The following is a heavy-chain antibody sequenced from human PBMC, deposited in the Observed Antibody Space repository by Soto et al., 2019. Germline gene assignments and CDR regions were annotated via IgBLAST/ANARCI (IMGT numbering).Heavy chain of an antibody. CDR1: GFTFSSYS. Sequence: EVQLVESGGGLVKPGGSLSLSCEASGFTFSSYSMNWVRKAPGKGLEWASSISSSSSYIYYADSVKGRFTISRDNAKNSLYLQMNSLRAEDTAVYYCARRVATKYYFDYWGQGTLVTVSS. V-gene: IGHV3-21*01. CDR2: ISSSSSYI. D-gene: IGHD5-12*01. CDR3: ARRVATKYYFDY. J-gene: IGHJ4*02.